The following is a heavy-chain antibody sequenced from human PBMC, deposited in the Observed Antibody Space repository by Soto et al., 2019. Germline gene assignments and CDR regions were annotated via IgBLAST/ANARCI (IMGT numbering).Heavy chain of an antibody. CDR1: GFTFSNHW. V-gene: IGHV3-74*01. J-gene: IGHJ5*02. D-gene: IGHD3-3*01. Sequence: PGGALILPFGASGFTFSNHWRHWVRQTPGKGVVWVSRINSDGSSTSYADSVKGRFTISRDNAKNTLYLQMNSLRAEDTAVYYCARALGEYYDFWSGSNWFDPWGQGTLVTVSS. CDR3: ARALGEYYDFWSGSNWFDP. CDR2: INSDGSST.